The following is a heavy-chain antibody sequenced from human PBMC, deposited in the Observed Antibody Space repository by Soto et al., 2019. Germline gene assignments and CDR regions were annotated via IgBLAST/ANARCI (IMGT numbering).Heavy chain of an antibody. V-gene: IGHV1-69*06. CDR1: GGTFSSYA. CDR2: IIPIFGTA. J-gene: IGHJ3*02. D-gene: IGHD6-13*01. Sequence: SVKVSCKASGGTFSSYAISWVRQAPGQGLEWMGGIIPIFGTANYAQKFQGRVTITADKSTSTAYMELSSLRSEDTAVYYCARERFYSSSPDAFDIWGQGTMVTVSS. CDR3: ARERFYSSSPDAFDI.